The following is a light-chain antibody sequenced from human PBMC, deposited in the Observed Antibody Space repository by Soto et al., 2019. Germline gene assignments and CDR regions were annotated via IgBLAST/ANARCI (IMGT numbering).Light chain of an antibody. Sequence: EIVLTQSPGTLSLSPGERATLSCRASQSVSSSYLAWYQQKPGQAPRLLIYGAYSRATGIPERCSGRGSGTDLTLTISGVEAEDFAVYYCQQYGSSPGTFGPGTKVDIK. V-gene: IGKV3-20*01. CDR1: QSVSSSY. CDR2: GAY. J-gene: IGKJ3*01. CDR3: QQYGSSPGT.